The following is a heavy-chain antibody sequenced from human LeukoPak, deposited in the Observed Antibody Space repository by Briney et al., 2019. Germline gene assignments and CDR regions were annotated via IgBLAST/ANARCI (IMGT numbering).Heavy chain of an antibody. CDR3: ASFYYDISGYDAFDI. CDR1: GGTFNNYA. CDR2: IIPILGIT. Sequence: SVKVSCKASGGTFNNYAINWVRQAPGQGLEWMGRIIPILGITNYAQKFQGRVTITADKSTSTAYMELSSLRSEDTAVYSCASFYYDISGYDAFDIWGQGTMVTVSS. V-gene: IGHV1-69*04. J-gene: IGHJ3*02. D-gene: IGHD3-22*01.